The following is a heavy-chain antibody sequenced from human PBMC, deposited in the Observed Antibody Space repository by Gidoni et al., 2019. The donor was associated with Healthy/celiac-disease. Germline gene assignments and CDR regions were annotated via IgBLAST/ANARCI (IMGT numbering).Heavy chain of an antibody. J-gene: IGHJ4*02. V-gene: IGHV4-34*01. Sequence: QVQLQQWGAGLLKPSETLSLTCAVYVGSFSGYYWSWIRQPPGKGLEWIGEINHSGSTNYNPSLKSRVTISVDTSKNQFSLKLSSVTAADTAVYYWARGEVGFLEWLHDYWGQGTLVTVSS. CDR2: INHSGST. CDR1: VGSFSGYY. D-gene: IGHD3-3*01. CDR3: ARGEVGFLEWLHDY.